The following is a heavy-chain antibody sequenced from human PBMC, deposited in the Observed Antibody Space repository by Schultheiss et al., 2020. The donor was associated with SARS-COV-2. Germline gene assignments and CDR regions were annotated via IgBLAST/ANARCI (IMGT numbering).Heavy chain of an antibody. Sequence: GGSLRLSCAASGFTFRSYWMSWVRQAPGEGLEWFSYISRGSDTIYYADSVKGRFTISRDNAKNSLYLQMNSLKVEDTAVYYCASGGTGDFSDYWGQGTLVTVSS. J-gene: IGHJ4*02. CDR1: GFTFRSYW. CDR2: ISRGSDTI. CDR3: ASGGTGDFSDY. V-gene: IGHV3-48*01. D-gene: IGHD7-27*01.